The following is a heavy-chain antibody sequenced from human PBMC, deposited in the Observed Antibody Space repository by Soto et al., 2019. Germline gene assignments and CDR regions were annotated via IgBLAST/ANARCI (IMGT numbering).Heavy chain of an antibody. J-gene: IGHJ1*01. CDR1: GFTFSSYA. D-gene: IGHD2-15*01. CDR3: VRGEYSASAGYFQH. Sequence: PGGSLRLSCAASGFTFSSYAMHWVRQAPGKGLKYVSAISSDGGNTYYADSVKDRFTISRDNSKNTLYLQMTSLRPEDTAVFYCVRGEYSASAGYFQHWGRGTLVTVSS. CDR2: ISSDGGNT. V-gene: IGHV3-64D*06.